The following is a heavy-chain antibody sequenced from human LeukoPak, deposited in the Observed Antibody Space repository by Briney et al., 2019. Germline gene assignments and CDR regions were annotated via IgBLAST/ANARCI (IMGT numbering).Heavy chain of an antibody. V-gene: IGHV1-18*01. CDR1: GYTFTSYG. J-gene: IGHJ6*03. CDR2: ISAYNGNT. CDR3: ARAQGYYYYYYYMDV. Sequence: ASVKVSCKASGYTFTSYGISWVRQAPGQGLEWMGWISAYNGNTNYAQKLQGRVTMTTDTSTSTAYMELRSLRSDDTAVYYCARAQGYYYYYYYMDVWGKGTTVTVSS.